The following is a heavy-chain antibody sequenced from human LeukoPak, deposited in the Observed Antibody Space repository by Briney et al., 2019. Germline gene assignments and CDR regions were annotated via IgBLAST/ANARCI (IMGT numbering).Heavy chain of an antibody. J-gene: IGHJ6*03. V-gene: IGHV4-59*01. CDR1: GGSISSYY. D-gene: IGHD5-18*01. CDR3: ARLGRYSYGYRSYYYYYYMDV. Sequence: SETLSLTCTVSGGSISSYYWSWIRQPPGKGLEWIGYIYYSGSTNYNPSLKSRVTISVDTSKNLFSLKLSSVTAADTAVYYCARLGRYSYGYRSYYYYYYMDVWGKGTTVTVSS. CDR2: IYYSGST.